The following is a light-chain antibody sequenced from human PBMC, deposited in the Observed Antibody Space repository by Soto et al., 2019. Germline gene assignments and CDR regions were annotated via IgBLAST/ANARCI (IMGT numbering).Light chain of an antibody. CDR2: GNN. CDR3: CSCVSGSPFDVL. V-gene: IGLV1-40*01. Sequence: QSVLTQPPSVSGAPGQRVTISCTGSSSNIGAGYDVHWYQQRPGTAPKLLIFGNNNRPSGVPDRFSGSKSGTSASLAITGLQAEDEADYYCCSCVSGSPFDVLFGGGTKLTVL. J-gene: IGLJ3*02. CDR1: SSNIGAGYD.